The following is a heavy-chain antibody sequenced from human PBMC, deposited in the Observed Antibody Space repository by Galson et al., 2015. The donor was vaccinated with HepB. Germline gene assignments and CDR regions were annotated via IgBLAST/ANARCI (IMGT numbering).Heavy chain of an antibody. Sequence: SLRLSFAASGFTFSSYSMNWVRQAPGKGLEWVSSISSSSSYIYYADSVKGRFTISRDNAKNSLYLQMNSLRAEDTAVYYCAGTPIGYGAYYFDYWGQGTLVTVSS. CDR3: AGTPIGYGAYYFDY. CDR1: GFTFSSYS. D-gene: IGHD4-17*01. CDR2: ISSSSSYI. V-gene: IGHV3-21*01. J-gene: IGHJ4*02.